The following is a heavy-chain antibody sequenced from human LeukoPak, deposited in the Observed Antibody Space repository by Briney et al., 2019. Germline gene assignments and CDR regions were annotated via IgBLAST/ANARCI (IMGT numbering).Heavy chain of an antibody. CDR1: GFTFSSYA. Sequence: GGSLRLSCAASGFTFSSYAMSWVRQAPGKGLEWVSAISGSGGSTYYADSVKGRFTISRDKSKNTLYLQMNSLRAEDTAVYYCAKDLSDSSSWYILYYYGMDVWGQGTTVTVSS. D-gene: IGHD6-13*01. CDR2: ISGSGGST. V-gene: IGHV3-23*01. J-gene: IGHJ6*02. CDR3: AKDLSDSSSWYILYYYGMDV.